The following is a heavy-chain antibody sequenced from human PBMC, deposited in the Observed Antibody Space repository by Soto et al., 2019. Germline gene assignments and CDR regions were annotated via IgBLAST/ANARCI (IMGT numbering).Heavy chain of an antibody. J-gene: IGHJ3*02. Sequence: SVKVSCKASGGTFSRYSITWVRQAPGHGLEWMGGIIPIFGTANYAQKFQGRVTITADESTSTAYMELSSLRSEDTAVYYCASTSHYIHAFDIWGQGTMVTVSS. D-gene: IGHD1-26*01. CDR2: IIPIFGTA. V-gene: IGHV1-69*13. CDR1: GGTFSRYS. CDR3: ASTSHYIHAFDI.